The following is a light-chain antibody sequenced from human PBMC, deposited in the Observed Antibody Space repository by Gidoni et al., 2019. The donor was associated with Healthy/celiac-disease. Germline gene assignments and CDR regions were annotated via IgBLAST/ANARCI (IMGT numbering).Light chain of an antibody. CDR1: QSISSY. CDR3: QQSYSTPRT. V-gene: IGKV1-39*01. Sequence: DIQITQSPSSLSASVGDRVTITCRASQSISSYLNCYQQKPGKAPKLLIYAAASWQSGVPSRFSGSGSGTDFTLTISSLQPEDFATYYCQQSYSTPRTFGQGTKLEIK. J-gene: IGKJ2*02. CDR2: AAA.